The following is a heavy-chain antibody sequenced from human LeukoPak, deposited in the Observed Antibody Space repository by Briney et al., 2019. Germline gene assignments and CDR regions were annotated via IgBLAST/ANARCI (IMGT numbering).Heavy chain of an antibody. CDR1: GFTFSSYA. J-gene: IGHJ4*02. CDR3: AYHQLAAPVNFDY. V-gene: IGHV3-23*01. Sequence: GGSLRLSCAASGFTFSSYAMSWVRQAPGKGLEWVSAISGSGGSTYYADSVKGRFTISRDNSKNTLYLQMNSLRAEDTAVYYCAYHQLAAPVNFDYWGQGTLVTVSS. D-gene: IGHD6-25*01. CDR2: ISGSGGST.